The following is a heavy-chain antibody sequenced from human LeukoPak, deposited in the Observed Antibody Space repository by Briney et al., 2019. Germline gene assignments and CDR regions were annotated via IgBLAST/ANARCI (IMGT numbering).Heavy chain of an antibody. Sequence: GGSLRLSCAASGFTFSSYGMHWVRQAPGKGLEWVAVIWYDGSNKYYADSVKGRFTISRDNSKNTLYLQMNTLRDEDTAVYYCATGAGCSYWGQGTLVTVSS. CDR3: ATGAGCSY. CDR2: IWYDGSNK. J-gene: IGHJ4*02. D-gene: IGHD6-19*01. CDR1: GFTFSSYG. V-gene: IGHV3-33*01.